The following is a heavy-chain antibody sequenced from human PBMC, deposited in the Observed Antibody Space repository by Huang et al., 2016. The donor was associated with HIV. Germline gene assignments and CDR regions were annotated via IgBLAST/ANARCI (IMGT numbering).Heavy chain of an antibody. V-gene: IGHV3-7*03. Sequence: VESGGRLVQPGGSIRLSCVGSTFRFGAYWMSWVRQPPGKGLEWVANIRKDESEKYYVDSVKGRFNISRDNAKKVVFLEMNNVRVEGTATYFCATKTAGMDIWGQGTTVTVS. CDR3: ATKTAGMDI. CDR2: IRKDESEK. D-gene: IGHD1-7*01. CDR1: TFRFGAYW. J-gene: IGHJ6*02.